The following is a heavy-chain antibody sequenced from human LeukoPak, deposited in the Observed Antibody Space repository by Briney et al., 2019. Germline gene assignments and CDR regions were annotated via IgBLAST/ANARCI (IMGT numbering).Heavy chain of an antibody. CDR3: ARPNISPGRYSSPYYFDY. CDR2: IYPGDSDT. CDR1: GYSFTSYW. D-gene: IGHD6-13*01. Sequence: GESLKISCKGSGYSFTSYWIGWVRQMPGKGLEWMGIIYPGDSDTRYSPSFQGQVTISADKSISAAYLQWSSLKASDTAMYYCARPNISPGRYSSPYYFDYWGQGTLVTVSS. J-gene: IGHJ4*02. V-gene: IGHV5-51*01.